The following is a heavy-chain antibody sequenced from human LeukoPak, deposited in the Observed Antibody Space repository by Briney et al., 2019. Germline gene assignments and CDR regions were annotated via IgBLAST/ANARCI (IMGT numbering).Heavy chain of an antibody. D-gene: IGHD3-16*01. CDR2: ISDNGGST. CDR3: AKTTVIPIALGVFDY. V-gene: IGHV3-23*01. J-gene: IGHJ4*02. Sequence: GGSLRLSCAASGFTFSSSAMSWVRQAPGKGLEWVSTISDNGGSTYYADSVKGRFTISRDNSKNTLYLQMNSLRAEDTAIYYCAKTTVIPIALGVFDYWGQGTLVTVSS. CDR1: GFTFSSSA.